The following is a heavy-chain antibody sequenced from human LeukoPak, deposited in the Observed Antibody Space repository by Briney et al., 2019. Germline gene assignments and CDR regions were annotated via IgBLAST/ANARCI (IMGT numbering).Heavy chain of an antibody. D-gene: IGHD7-27*01. CDR3: AAGDYFDY. V-gene: IGHV3-7*01. Sequence: GGSLRLSCAASGFTFSTYWMSWVRQAPGKGLEWVANVKQDGGEKNYVDSVKGRFTISRDNAKNSLYLQMNSLRAEDTAVYYCAAGDYFDYWGQGTLVAVSS. J-gene: IGHJ4*02. CDR1: GFTFSTYW. CDR2: VKQDGGEK.